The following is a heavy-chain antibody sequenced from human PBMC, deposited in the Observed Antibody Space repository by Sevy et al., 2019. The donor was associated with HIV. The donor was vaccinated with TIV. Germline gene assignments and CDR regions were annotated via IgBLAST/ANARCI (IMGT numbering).Heavy chain of an antibody. D-gene: IGHD6-19*01. Sequence: GGSLRLSCAASGFTFSDYYMSWIRQAPGKGLEWVSYISSSGSTIYYADSVKGRFTISRDNAKNSLYLQMNSLRAEDTALYYCAKDIGATGIAVVANWGQGIQVTVSS. V-gene: IGHV3-11*01. CDR1: GFTFSDYY. J-gene: IGHJ4*02. CDR3: AKDIGATGIAVVAN. CDR2: ISSSGSTI.